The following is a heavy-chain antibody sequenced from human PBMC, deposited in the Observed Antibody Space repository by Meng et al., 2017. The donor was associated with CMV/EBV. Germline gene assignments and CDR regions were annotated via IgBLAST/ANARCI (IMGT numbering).Heavy chain of an antibody. CDR1: GFVFSSYF. V-gene: IGHV3-30-3*01. CDR2: TSYDGSTK. CDR3: AREGGTTAGMDV. D-gene: IGHD1-7*01. J-gene: IGHJ6*02. Sequence: GGSLRLSCAASGFVFSSYFLHWVRQAPGKGLDWVAVTSYDGSTKSYADSVKGRFSISRDNSKNILYLQMNSLRVEDTAVYYCAREGGTTAGMDVWGQGTTVTSP.